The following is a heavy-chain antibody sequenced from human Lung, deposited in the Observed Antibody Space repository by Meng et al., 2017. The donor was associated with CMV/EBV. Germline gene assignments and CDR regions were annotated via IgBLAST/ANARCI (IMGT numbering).Heavy chain of an antibody. V-gene: IGHV3-7*01. J-gene: IGHJ6*02. Sequence: AGSLRLXCAASGFTFRGYWMSWVRQAPGKGLKWVANIKQDGSEKYYVDSVKGRFTISRDNADNSLYLQMNNLRPEDTAVYYCARPLDGYSKSYFYYGMDVWXQETTVTVSS. CDR2: IKQDGSEK. CDR1: GFTFRGYW. D-gene: IGHD5-24*01. CDR3: ARPLDGYSKSYFYYGMDV.